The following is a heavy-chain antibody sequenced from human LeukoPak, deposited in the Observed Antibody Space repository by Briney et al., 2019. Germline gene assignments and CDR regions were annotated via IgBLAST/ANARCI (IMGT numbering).Heavy chain of an antibody. D-gene: IGHD3-10*02. Sequence: ASVKVSCKASGYTFTTYGISWVRQAPGQGLEWMGWISGHNGNTNYAQRLRGRVTMTTEISTGTAYMELRSLRSDDTAVYYCARLFEDYYYYYMDVWGKGTTVTVSS. CDR1: GYTFTTYG. V-gene: IGHV1-18*01. CDR2: ISGHNGNT. J-gene: IGHJ6*03. CDR3: ARLFEDYYYYYMDV.